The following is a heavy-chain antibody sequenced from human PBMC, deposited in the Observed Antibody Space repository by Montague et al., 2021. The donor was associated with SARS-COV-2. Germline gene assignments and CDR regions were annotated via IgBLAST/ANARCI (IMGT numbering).Heavy chain of an antibody. Sequence: SLRLSCAASGFTFCSYAMSWVRQAPGKGLEWVSGISGSGGITSYTDFVKGRFSISRDNSKNTLYLQMNSLRAEDTAVHYCAKKIVAGGTGYFDYWGQGTLVTVSS. D-gene: IGHD6-13*01. CDR3: AKKIVAGGTGYFDY. V-gene: IGHV3-23*01. CDR2: ISGSGGIT. J-gene: IGHJ4*02. CDR1: GFTFCSYA.